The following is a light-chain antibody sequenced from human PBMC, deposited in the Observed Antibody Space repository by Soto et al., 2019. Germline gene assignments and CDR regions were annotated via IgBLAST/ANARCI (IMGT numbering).Light chain of an antibody. Sequence: DFVVTQSPDSLAVSLGERATINCKSSQSVLYNPNTKNYLAWYQQKPGQPPKLLIYWASTRESGVPDRFSVRGSETDFTLTISSLQPEDEAVYSCQQYYCGVTFCGGTRVEIK. V-gene: IGKV4-1*01. J-gene: IGKJ4*01. CDR3: QQYYCGVT. CDR1: QSVLYNPNTKNY. CDR2: WAS.